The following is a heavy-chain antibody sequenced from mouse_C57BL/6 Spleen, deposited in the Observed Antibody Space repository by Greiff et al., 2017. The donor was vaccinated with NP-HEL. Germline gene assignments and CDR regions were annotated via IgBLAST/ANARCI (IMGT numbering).Heavy chain of an antibody. J-gene: IGHJ1*03. V-gene: IGHV1-69*01. CDR3: ARGVLRDWYFDV. D-gene: IGHD1-1*01. CDR2: IDPSDSYT. Sequence: VQLQQSGAELVMPGASVKLSCKASGYTFTSYWMYWVKQRPGQGLEWIGEIDPSDSYTNYNQKFKGKSTLTVDKSSSTAYMQLSSLTSEDSAVYYCARGVLRDWYFDVWGTGTTVTVSS. CDR1: GYTFTSYW.